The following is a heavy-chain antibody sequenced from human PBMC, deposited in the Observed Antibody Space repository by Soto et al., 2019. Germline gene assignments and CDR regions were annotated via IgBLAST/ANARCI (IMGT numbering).Heavy chain of an antibody. CDR1: GYTFTSYA. D-gene: IGHD5-12*01. CDR2: INAGNGNT. CDR3: ERIHVDIVATNAFDI. J-gene: IGHJ3*02. Sequence: ASVKVSCKASGYTFTSYAMHWVRQAPGQRLEWMGWINAGNGNTKYSQKFQGRVTITRDTSASTAYMELSSLRSEDTAVYYCERIHVDIVATNAFDIWGQGTMVTVSS. V-gene: IGHV1-3*01.